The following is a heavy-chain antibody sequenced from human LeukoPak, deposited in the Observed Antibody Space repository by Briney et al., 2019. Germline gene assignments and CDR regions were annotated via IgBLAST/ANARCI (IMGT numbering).Heavy chain of an antibody. D-gene: IGHD3-22*01. J-gene: IGHJ4*02. CDR2: IYTSGST. CDR1: RGSISSYY. CDR3: ARGGRKRITMIVVVIRDAFFDY. V-gene: IGHV4-4*07. Sequence: SETLSLTCTVSRGSISSYYWSWIRQPAGKGLEWIGRIYTSGSTDYNPSLKSGVTMSVDTSKNQFSLQLSCLPAADTAVYYCARGGRKRITMIVVVIRDAFFDYWGQGTLVTVSS.